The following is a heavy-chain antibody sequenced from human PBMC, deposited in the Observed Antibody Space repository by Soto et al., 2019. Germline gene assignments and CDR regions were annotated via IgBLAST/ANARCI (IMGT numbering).Heavy chain of an antibody. CDR2: ISGSGSDT. Sequence: EVHLLESGGGSVQPGGSLRLSCAASGLTFSSYVMSWVRQAPGKGLEWVSAISGSGSDTYYAVSVKGRFTISRDNSKNTLYLQMNSLRAEDTAVYYCARSIAARPYYYGMDVWGQGTTVTVSS. V-gene: IGHV3-23*01. J-gene: IGHJ6*02. CDR3: ARSIAARPYYYGMDV. D-gene: IGHD6-6*01. CDR1: GLTFSSYV.